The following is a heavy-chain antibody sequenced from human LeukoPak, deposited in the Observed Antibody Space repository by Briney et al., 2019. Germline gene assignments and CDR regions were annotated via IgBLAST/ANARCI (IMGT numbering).Heavy chain of an antibody. Sequence: PGGSLRLSCAASGFTFSSYCMSWVCKAPGKGLEWVANIKKDGSEKYYVDSVKGRFTISRDNAKNSLYLQMNSLRAEDTAVYYCARGLRYYDILTGYYGGDYFDYWGQGTLVTVSS. V-gene: IGHV3-7*01. CDR2: IKKDGSEK. CDR3: ARGLRYYDILTGYYGGDYFDY. CDR1: GFTFSSYC. J-gene: IGHJ4*02. D-gene: IGHD3-9*01.